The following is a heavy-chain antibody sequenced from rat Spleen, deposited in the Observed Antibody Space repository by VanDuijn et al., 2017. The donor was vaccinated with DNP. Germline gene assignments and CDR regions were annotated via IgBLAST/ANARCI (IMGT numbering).Heavy chain of an antibody. CDR3: ARPNYDGSYYYSYYFEY. Sequence: QVQLQQSGAELTNPGSSGKISCKAPGYIFTNYYIRWIKETTGQGLEYIGYINTGSGGTNYNEKFKGKATLTVDKSSSTAFMQRSSLTPDYSAVYYCARPNYDGSYYYSYYFEYWGQGVLVTVSS. CDR2: INTGSGGT. V-gene: IGHV1-43*01. D-gene: IGHD1-12*02. J-gene: IGHJ2*01. CDR1: GYIFTNYY.